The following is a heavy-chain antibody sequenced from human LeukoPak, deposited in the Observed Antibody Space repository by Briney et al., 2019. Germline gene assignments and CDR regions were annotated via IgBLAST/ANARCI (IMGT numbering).Heavy chain of an antibody. D-gene: IGHD3-3*01. V-gene: IGHV4-31*03. Sequence: TSETLSLTCTVSGGSISSGAYYWSWVRKHPGKGVEWIGYIHYSGSTYYNPSLKSRTFISIDSSKNQFSLNLSSVTAADTAVYYCARRGGYDFWNYWGQGTLVTVSS. CDR1: GGSISSGAYY. CDR3: ARRGGYDFWNY. CDR2: IHYSGST. J-gene: IGHJ4*02.